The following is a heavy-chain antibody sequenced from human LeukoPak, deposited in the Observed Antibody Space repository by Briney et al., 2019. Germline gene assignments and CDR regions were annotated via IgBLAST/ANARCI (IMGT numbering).Heavy chain of an antibody. Sequence: SETLSLTCTVSGGSISSYYWSWIRQPAGKGLEWIGCIYTSGSTNYNPSLKSRVTMSVDTSKNQFSLKLRSVTAADTAVYYCARRARQQVVLRGGFDPWGQGTLVTVSS. CDR1: GGSISSYY. D-gene: IGHD6-13*01. CDR3: ARRARQQVVLRGGFDP. J-gene: IGHJ5*02. V-gene: IGHV4-4*07. CDR2: IYTSGST.